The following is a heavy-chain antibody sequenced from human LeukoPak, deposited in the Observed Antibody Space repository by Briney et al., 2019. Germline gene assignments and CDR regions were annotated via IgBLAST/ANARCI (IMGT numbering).Heavy chain of an antibody. V-gene: IGHV3-23*01. J-gene: IGHJ4*02. D-gene: IGHD2-15*01. Sequence: GGSLRLSCAASGFTFSTYALTWVRQAPGKGLEWVSAISASGGSTYYADSVKGRFTISRDSSKNTPYLQMNSLRAEDTAVYYCAKGYCSGVTCYPSQYFDYWGQGTLVTVSS. CDR3: AKGYCSGVTCYPSQYFDY. CDR1: GFTFSTYA. CDR2: ISASGGST.